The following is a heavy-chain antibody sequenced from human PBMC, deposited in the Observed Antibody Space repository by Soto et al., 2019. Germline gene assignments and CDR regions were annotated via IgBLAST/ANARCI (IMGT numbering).Heavy chain of an antibody. CDR1: GGSISSGGYY. CDR3: ARVGGINWFDP. V-gene: IGHV4-31*03. J-gene: IGHJ5*02. Sequence: VQLQESGPGLVKPSQTMSITCTVSGGSISSGGYYWSWIRQHPGKGLEWIGYIYYSGSTYYDPSLRSRVTISVETSKNQFSLKLSSVTAADTAVYYCARVGGINWFDPWGQGTLVTVSS. D-gene: IGHD1-20*01. CDR2: IYYSGST.